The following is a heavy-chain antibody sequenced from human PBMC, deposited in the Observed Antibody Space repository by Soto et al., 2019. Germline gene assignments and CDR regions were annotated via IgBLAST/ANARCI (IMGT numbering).Heavy chain of an antibody. J-gene: IGHJ6*02. D-gene: IGHD3-9*01. CDR3: ARGSYYDTLTGSRGTYPMDV. V-gene: IGHV5-51*01. Sequence: PGESLKISCKGSGYSFSRYWIAWVRQMPGKGLEWMGTIYPDDSATRYSPSFQGQVSMSVDKSIRTAYLQWSSLKASDTAMYYCARGSYYDTLTGSRGTYPMDVWGQGTTVTVSS. CDR2: IYPDDSAT. CDR1: GYSFSRYW.